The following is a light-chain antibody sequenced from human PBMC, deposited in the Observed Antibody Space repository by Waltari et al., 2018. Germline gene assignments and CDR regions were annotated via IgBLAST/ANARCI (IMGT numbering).Light chain of an antibody. CDR3: QNHERLPAM. CDR2: AAS. Sequence: EIVLTQSPGTLSLSPGERATLSCRASQSISRYLAWYQQKPGQAPRLLIYAASSRATGIPDRFSGSGSGTDSSLTISRLEPEDFAVYYCQNHERLPAMFGQGTKVEIK. V-gene: IGKV3-20*01. CDR1: QSISRY. J-gene: IGKJ1*01.